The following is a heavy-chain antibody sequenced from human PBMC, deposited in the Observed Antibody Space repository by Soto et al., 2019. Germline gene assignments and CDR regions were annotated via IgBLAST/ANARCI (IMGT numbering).Heavy chain of an antibody. CDR3: ARDLTIVPATPPRLEIYGMDV. V-gene: IGHV1-18*01. Sequence: QVQLVQSAGEVKKPGASVKVSCKASGYSFTSYGMSWVRRAPGQGLEWMGWISPYNGHTQFVQRFQGRVTMTTDTSTKTAYMELRNLRSDDTAHYYCARDLTIVPATPPRLEIYGMDVWGQGTTVTVSS. CDR2: ISPYNGHT. J-gene: IGHJ6*01. D-gene: IGHD2-2*01. CDR1: GYSFTSYG.